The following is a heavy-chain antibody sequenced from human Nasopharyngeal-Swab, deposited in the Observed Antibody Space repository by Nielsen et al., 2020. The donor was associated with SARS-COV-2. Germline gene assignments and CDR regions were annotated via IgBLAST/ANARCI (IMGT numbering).Heavy chain of an antibody. CDR3: AKARGGTAPKNYFDS. Sequence: GESLKISCTGAGFTFGDYAMSWFRQAPGKGLEWVGFIRSKSYGATIEYAASVRGRFIISRDDSKGIAYLQMNRLKTEDTAVYYCAKARGGTAPKNYFDSWGLGTLVTVSP. J-gene: IGHJ4*02. V-gene: IGHV3-49*03. CDR1: GFTFGDYA. D-gene: IGHD3-16*01. CDR2: IRSKSYGATI.